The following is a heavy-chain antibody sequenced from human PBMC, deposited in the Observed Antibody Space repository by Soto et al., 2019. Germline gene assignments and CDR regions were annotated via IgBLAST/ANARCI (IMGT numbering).Heavy chain of an antibody. Sequence: GASVKVSCKASGYTFTGYYMHWVRQAPGQGLEWMGWINPNSGGTNYAQKFQGWVTMTRDTSISTAYMELSRLRSDDTAVYYCARDSYSSSWYYYYGMDVWGQGTTVTV. D-gene: IGHD6-13*01. CDR3: ARDSYSSSWYYYYGMDV. J-gene: IGHJ6*02. V-gene: IGHV1-2*04. CDR1: GYTFTGYY. CDR2: INPNSGGT.